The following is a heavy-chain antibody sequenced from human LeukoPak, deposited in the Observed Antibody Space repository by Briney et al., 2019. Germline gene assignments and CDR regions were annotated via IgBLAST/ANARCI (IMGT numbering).Heavy chain of an antibody. CDR3: ARGIWVRHNNGYYLDS. V-gene: IGHV1-3*01. D-gene: IGHD3-22*01. J-gene: IGHJ4*02. Sequence: ASVKVSCKASGYTFTNYAINWVRQAPGQRLEWMGWINACNDNTKYSQKFQGRVTISRDASANTAYMELSSLGSEDAAVYYCARGIWVRHNNGYYLDSWGQGTLVTVSS. CDR1: GYTFTNYA. CDR2: INACNDNT.